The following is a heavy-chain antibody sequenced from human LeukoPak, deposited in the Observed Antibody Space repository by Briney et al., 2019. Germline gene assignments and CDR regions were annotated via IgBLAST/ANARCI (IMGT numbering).Heavy chain of an antibody. CDR2: IYTSGST. D-gene: IGHD3-22*01. Sequence: SETLSLTCTVSGGSISSYHWSWIRQPAGKGLEWIGRIYTSGSTNYNPSLKSRVTMSVDTSKNQFSLKLSSVTAADTAVYYCARDGYGNYYDSSGYFQPAFDIWGQGTMVTVSS. CDR3: ARDGYGNYYDSSGYFQPAFDI. J-gene: IGHJ3*02. V-gene: IGHV4-4*07. CDR1: GGSISSYH.